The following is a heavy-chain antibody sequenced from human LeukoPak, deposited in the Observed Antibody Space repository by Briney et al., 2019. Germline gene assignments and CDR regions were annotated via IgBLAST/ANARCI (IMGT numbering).Heavy chain of an antibody. CDR3: AKDSGYYNSHWYGAFDI. CDR2: ISGSGSST. Sequence: KSGGSLRLSCAASGFTFSSYAMSWVRQAPGKGLEWLSSISGSGSSTYYADSVKGRFTISRDNSKDTLYLQMNSLRAEDTAVYYCAKDSGYYNSHWYGAFDIWGEGTLVTVSS. D-gene: IGHD3-9*01. J-gene: IGHJ3*02. V-gene: IGHV3-23*01. CDR1: GFTFSSYA.